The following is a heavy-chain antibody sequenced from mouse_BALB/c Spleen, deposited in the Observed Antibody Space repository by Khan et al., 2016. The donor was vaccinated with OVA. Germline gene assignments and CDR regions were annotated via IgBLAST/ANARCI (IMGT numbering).Heavy chain of an antibody. Sequence: VQLQESGPGLVAPSQSLSITCTVSGFSLTSSGVHWVRQPPGKGLEWLVVIWSDGSTNYNSVLKSRLSISKDNSKRQVFLKMNSLQTDDTAIYYCARWFDGYSSLYAMDYWGQGTSVTVSS. V-gene: IGHV2-6*02. CDR2: IWSDGST. D-gene: IGHD2-3*01. J-gene: IGHJ4*01. CDR3: ARWFDGYSSLYAMDY. CDR1: GFSLTSSG.